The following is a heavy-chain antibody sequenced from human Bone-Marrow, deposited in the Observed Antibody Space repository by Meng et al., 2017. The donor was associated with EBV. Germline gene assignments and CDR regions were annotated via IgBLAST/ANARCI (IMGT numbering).Heavy chain of an antibody. J-gene: IGHJ4*02. CDR1: GFTLSTRA. CDR3: ANVDWNQNGGY. V-gene: IGHV3-23*04. Sequence: VKLVEAGGGLVQPGGSLRLLCAACGFTLSTRAMSWVRQAPGKGLEWVSAISGAGTTHYIDSVKGRFTISRDSSRNTLYLQMDSLRAEDTAIYCCANVDWNQNGGYWGQGTLVTVSS. CDR2: ISGAGTT. D-gene: IGHD1-1*01.